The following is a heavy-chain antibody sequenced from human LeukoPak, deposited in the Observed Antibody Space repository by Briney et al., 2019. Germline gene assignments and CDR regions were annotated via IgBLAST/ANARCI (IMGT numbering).Heavy chain of an antibody. CDR1: GFSFSNYG. CDR2: ISSDGSNR. Sequence: GGSLRLSCAASGFSFSNYGMHWVRQAPGKGLECLAVISSDGSNRYYVDSVKGRFTLSRDNSKNTVYLQMNSLRPEDTAVYYCAKDHVYDTSGHYYMFGYWGQGTLVTVSS. V-gene: IGHV3-30*18. J-gene: IGHJ4*02. CDR3: AKDHVYDTSGHYYMFGY. D-gene: IGHD3-22*01.